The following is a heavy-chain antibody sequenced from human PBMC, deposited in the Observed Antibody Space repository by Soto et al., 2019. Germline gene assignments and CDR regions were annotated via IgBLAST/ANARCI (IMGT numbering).Heavy chain of an antibody. D-gene: IGHD2-8*02. CDR1: GYTFTNYY. V-gene: IGHV1-46*03. Sequence: QVQLVQSGAEVKKPGASVKVSCRASGYTFTNYYIHWVRQAPGQGLEWMGIINPSGGSTTSAQKFQDRVTLTRDTSTSTVNMELSSLRSEDTAVYFCARGGGTAGYMDVWGTGTTVTVAS. J-gene: IGHJ6*03. CDR2: INPSGGST. CDR3: ARGGGTAGYMDV.